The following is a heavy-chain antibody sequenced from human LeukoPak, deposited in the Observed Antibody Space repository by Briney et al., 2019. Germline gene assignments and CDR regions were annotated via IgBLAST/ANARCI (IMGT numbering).Heavy chain of an antibody. CDR3: TTAYASSGY. J-gene: IGHJ4*02. D-gene: IGHD2-2*01. CDR2: IKSKTDGGTA. Sequence: GGSLRLSCAASGFTFSSYPMTWVRQAPGKGLEWVGRIKSKTDGGTADYAAPVKGRFTISRDDSKNTLYLQMNSLKTEDTAVYYCTTAYASSGYWGQGTLVTVSS. V-gene: IGHV3-15*01. CDR1: GFTFSSYP.